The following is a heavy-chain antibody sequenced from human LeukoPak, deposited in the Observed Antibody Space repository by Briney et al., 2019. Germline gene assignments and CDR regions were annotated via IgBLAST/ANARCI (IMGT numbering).Heavy chain of an antibody. CDR1: GFIFSSYA. J-gene: IGHJ4*02. Sequence: GGSLRLSCAASGFIFSSYAMHWVRQAPGKGPEWVAIIWFDGSNTYYAESVEGRFTISRDNSKNTLYLQMSSLRAEDTAVYSCARGLGYSYGYGIDYWGQGTLVIASS. CDR3: ARGLGYSYGYGIDY. CDR2: IWFDGSNT. V-gene: IGHV3-33*01. D-gene: IGHD5-18*01.